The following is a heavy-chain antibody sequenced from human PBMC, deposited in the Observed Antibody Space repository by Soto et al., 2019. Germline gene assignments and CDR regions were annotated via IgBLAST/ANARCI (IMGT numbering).Heavy chain of an antibody. D-gene: IGHD3-22*01. CDR2: ISSSGSYI. Sequence: GGSLRLSCAASGFTFSSYSMNWVRQAPGKGLEWVSSISSSGSYIYYADSVRGRFTISRDNAKNSLYLQMNSLRAEDTAVYYCARASYYYDGSGYHGYWGQGPLVTVSS. CDR3: ARASYYYDGSGYHGY. CDR1: GFTFSSYS. V-gene: IGHV3-21*01. J-gene: IGHJ4*02.